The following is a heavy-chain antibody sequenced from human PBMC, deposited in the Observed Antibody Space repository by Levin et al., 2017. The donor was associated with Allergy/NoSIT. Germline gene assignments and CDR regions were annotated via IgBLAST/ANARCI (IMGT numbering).Heavy chain of an antibody. Sequence: GASVKVSCKASGYTFTSYGISWVRQAPGQGLEWMGWISAYNGNTNYAQKLQGRVTMTTDTSTSTAYMELRSLRSDDTAVYYCARDRSRWQQLANWFDPWGQGTLVTVSS. J-gene: IGHJ5*02. CDR3: ARDRSRWQQLANWFDP. CDR1: GYTFTSYG. D-gene: IGHD6-13*01. V-gene: IGHV1-18*01. CDR2: ISAYNGNT.